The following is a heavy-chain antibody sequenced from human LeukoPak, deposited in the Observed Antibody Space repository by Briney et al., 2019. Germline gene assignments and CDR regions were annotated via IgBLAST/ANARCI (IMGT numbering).Heavy chain of an antibody. CDR2: MNPNSGNT. CDR3: AAYARPHYYYYMDV. J-gene: IGHJ6*03. CDR1: GYTFTGYY. D-gene: IGHD6-6*01. V-gene: IGHV1-8*02. Sequence: GASVKVSCKASGYTFTGYYMHWVRQATGQGLEWMGWMNPNSGNTGYAQEFQGRVTMTRNTSISTAYMELSSLRSEDTAVYYCAAYARPHYYYYMDVWGKGTTVTVSS.